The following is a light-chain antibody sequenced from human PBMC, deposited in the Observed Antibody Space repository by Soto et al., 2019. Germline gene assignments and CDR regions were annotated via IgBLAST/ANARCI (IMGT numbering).Light chain of an antibody. V-gene: IGKV1-39*01. CDR3: QQSYKTPLT. CDR1: QTISIF. J-gene: IGKJ4*01. CDR2: TAS. Sequence: DIQMTQSPSSLSASVGDRVTITCRASQTISIFLNWYQHKPGKPPTLLIYTASSLQSGVPSRFSGSGSGTDFTLTISSLQPEDFATYYCQQSYKTPLTFGGRTKVEI.